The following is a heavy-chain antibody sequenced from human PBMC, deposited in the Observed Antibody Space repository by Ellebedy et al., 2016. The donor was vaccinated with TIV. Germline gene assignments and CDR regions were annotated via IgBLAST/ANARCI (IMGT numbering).Heavy chain of an antibody. CDR2: INQDGTVP. CDR1: GITFSQYW. Sequence: PGGSLRLSCAASGITFSQYWMNWVRQAPGKGLEWLANINQDGTVPDYLDSLKGRFSISRDNAKNSVYLQMNSLRAEDTAVYYSARQGDYDSGYGLDLWGQGTTVTASS. J-gene: IGHJ6*02. CDR3: ARQGDYDSGYGLDL. V-gene: IGHV3-7*03. D-gene: IGHD3-22*01.